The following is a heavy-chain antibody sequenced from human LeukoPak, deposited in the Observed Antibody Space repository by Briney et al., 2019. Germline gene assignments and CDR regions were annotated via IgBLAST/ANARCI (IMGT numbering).Heavy chain of an antibody. Sequence: PSETLSLTCSVSGDSINSGVSYWAWIRQPPGKGLEGIGTIYYSGSAGSTYYNPSPKSRVTISVDTSKNQFSLNLSSVTAADTAIYYCARHLYDKTGRPLDSWGQGTLVTASS. D-gene: IGHD3-9*01. CDR2: IYYSGSAGST. J-gene: IGHJ4*02. V-gene: IGHV4-39*01. CDR1: GDSINSGVSY. CDR3: ARHLYDKTGRPLDS.